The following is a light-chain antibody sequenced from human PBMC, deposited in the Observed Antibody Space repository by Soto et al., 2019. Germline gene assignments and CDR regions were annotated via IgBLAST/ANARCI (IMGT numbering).Light chain of an antibody. CDR1: QGISTF. V-gene: IGKV3-11*01. CDR3: QQRSNWPPIT. Sequence: TQSPSSLSASVGDRVTITCRASQGISTFLVWYQQRPGQAPRLLIHDASHRAAGIPARFSGSGFGTDFTLTISSLEPEDAAVYYCQQRSNWPPITFGQGTRLEIK. J-gene: IGKJ5*01. CDR2: DAS.